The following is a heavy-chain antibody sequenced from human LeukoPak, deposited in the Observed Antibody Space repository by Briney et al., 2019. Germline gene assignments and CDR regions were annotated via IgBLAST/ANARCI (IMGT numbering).Heavy chain of an antibody. CDR2: IRYDGSNK. CDR3: ATVYCSSTSCYGDLDY. J-gene: IGHJ4*02. V-gene: IGHV3-30*02. D-gene: IGHD2-2*01. CDR1: GFTFSSYG. Sequence: GGSLRLSCAASGFTFSSYGMHWVRQAPGKGLEWVAFIRYDGSNKYYAVSVKGRFTISRDNSKNTLYLQMNSLRAEDTAVYYWATVYCSSTSCYGDLDYWGQGTLVTVSS.